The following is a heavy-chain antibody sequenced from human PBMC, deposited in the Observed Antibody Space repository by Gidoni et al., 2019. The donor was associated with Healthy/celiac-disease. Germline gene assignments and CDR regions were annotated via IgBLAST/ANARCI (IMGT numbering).Heavy chain of an antibody. D-gene: IGHD3-10*01. J-gene: IGHJ5*02. CDR1: VSSFTSYW. Sequence: ELQLVQSGADVKKPWESLKISCKCSVSSFTSYWLGWVRQMPGKGLEWMGMIYTGDSDTRYSPSFQGQVTISAEKSISTAYLQWSSLKASDTAMYYCARLSNLWLLGWFDPWGQGTLVTVSS. V-gene: IGHV5-51*01. CDR2: IYTGDSDT. CDR3: ARLSNLWLLGWFDP.